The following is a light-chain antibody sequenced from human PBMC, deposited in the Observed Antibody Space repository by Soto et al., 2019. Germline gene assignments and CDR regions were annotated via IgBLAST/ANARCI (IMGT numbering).Light chain of an antibody. CDR2: DAS. CDR1: QSISTW. Sequence: DIQMTQSPSTLYASVRDRVTITCRARQSISTWLAWYQQKPGKAPKSLISDASTLESGVPSRFSGSGSGTEFTLTISSLQPDDLATYYCQRLATWTFGQGTKVDIK. CDR3: QRLATWT. J-gene: IGKJ1*01. V-gene: IGKV1-5*01.